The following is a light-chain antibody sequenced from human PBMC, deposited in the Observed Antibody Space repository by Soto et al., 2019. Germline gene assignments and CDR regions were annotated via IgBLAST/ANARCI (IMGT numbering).Light chain of an antibody. CDR3: NSYTTSNTRQIV. V-gene: IGLV2-14*01. J-gene: IGLJ1*01. CDR2: DVS. CDR1: SSDVGGYNY. Sequence: QSVLTQPASVSGSAGQSITISCTGTSSDVGGYNYVSWYQQHPGKAPKFMIYDVSNRPSGVSTRFSGSKSGNTASLTISGLQAEEEADYYCNSYTTSNTRQIVFGTGTKVTVL.